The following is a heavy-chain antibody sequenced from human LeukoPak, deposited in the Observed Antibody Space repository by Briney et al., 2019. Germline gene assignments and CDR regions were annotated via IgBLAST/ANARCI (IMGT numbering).Heavy chain of an antibody. CDR3: ATTTTSITIFGVVIPALLFDY. CDR2: MNPNNGGT. Sequence: ASVTVSRKTSGYTFIGYYVHWVRQAPGQGLEWMGWMNPNNGGTNYAKQFYGRVTMTSDTSISTAYMELSRLRSDDTAVYYCATTTTSITIFGVVIPALLFDYWGQGTLDTVSS. D-gene: IGHD3-3*01. CDR1: GYTFIGYY. J-gene: IGHJ4*02. V-gene: IGHV1-2*02.